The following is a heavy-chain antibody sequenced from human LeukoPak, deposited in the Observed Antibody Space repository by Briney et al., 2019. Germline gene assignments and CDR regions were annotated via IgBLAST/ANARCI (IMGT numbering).Heavy chain of an antibody. V-gene: IGHV3-23*01. D-gene: IGHD4-17*01. Sequence: GSLRLSCAASGFTFSSYAMSWVRQAPGKGLEWVSAISGSGGSTYYADSVKGRFTTSRDNSKNTLYLQMNSLRAEDTAVYYCAKGSRGDTKGLFDYWGQGTLVTVSS. CDR2: ISGSGGST. CDR3: AKGSRGDTKGLFDY. CDR1: GFTFSSYA. J-gene: IGHJ4*02.